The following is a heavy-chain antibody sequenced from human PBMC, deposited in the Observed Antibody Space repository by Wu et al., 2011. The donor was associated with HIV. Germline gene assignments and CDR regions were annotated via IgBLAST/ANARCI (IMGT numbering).Heavy chain of an antibody. V-gene: IGHV1-69*14. CDR1: GNTFSGYA. J-gene: IGHJ6*03. D-gene: IGHD2-2*01. CDR2: IPPMFGST. CDR3: ARSGVSAEYYFYYLNV. Sequence: QVQLVQSGAEVKKAGSSVKVSCKASGNTFSGYAVSWVRQAPGQGLEWMGGIPPMFGSTNYARKFQGRVTIIADKSATTVYMELRSLRSEDTAMYYCARSGVSAEYYFYYLNVWGKGTTVTVSS.